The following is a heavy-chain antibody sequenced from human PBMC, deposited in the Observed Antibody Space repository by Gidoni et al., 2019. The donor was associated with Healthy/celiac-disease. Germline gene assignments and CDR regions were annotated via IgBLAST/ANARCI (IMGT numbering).Heavy chain of an antibody. J-gene: IGHJ4*02. CDR1: GFTFGDYA. D-gene: IGHD3-9*01. Sequence: EVQLVESGGGLVQPGRSLRLSCTASGFTFGDYAMSWFRQAPGKGLEWVGFIRSKAYGGTTEYAASVKGRFTISRDDSKSIAYLQMNSLKTEDTAVYYCTRVERYFDWLPGGALDYWGQGTLVTVSS. CDR2: IRSKAYGGTT. V-gene: IGHV3-49*03. CDR3: TRVERYFDWLPGGALDY.